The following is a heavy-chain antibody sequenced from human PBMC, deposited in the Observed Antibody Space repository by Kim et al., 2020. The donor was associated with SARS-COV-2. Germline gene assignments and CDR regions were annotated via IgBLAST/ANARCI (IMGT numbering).Heavy chain of an antibody. J-gene: IGHJ4*02. V-gene: IGHV3-30*04. D-gene: IGHD3-10*01. CDR2: MSYDGSKK. CDR1: GFSLSRHA. CDR3: ARDRVDSGCYLDY. Sequence: GGSLRLSCAAFGFSLSRHAMHWVRQAPGKGLEWVAVMSYDGSKKHYADSVKGRFNISRDNSKYTVYLQMNSLRVEDTALYYCARDRVDSGCYLDYWGQGT.